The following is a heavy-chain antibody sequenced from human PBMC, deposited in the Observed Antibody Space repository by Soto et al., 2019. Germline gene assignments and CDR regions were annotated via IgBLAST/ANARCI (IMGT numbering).Heavy chain of an antibody. CDR3: VEGWNDF. CDR2: IKAKIDGETT. V-gene: IGHV3-15*01. CDR1: KFMFSSAW. J-gene: IGHJ4*02. Sequence: EVYLVESGGDLVEPGGSLRLSCAASKFMFSSAWMSWVRQAPGQGLEWVGRIKAKIDGETTDYADFVQGRFTISRDDSKNTLFLEMSSLKIEDTAVYFCVEGWNDFWGQGTLVTVSS. D-gene: IGHD1-1*01.